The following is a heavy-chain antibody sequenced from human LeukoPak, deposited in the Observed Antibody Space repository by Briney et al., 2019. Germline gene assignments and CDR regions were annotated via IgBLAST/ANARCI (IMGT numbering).Heavy chain of an antibody. D-gene: IGHD2-8*01. CDR3: ARRPTSGYWYFDL. CDR1: GDSISSYF. J-gene: IGHJ2*01. V-gene: IGHV4-59*08. CDR2: IYHSGYT. Sequence: SETLSLTCTVSGDSISSYFWSWIRQSPGKGLEWIGYIYHSGYTNYNPSLKSRVTISVDTSKNQFSLKLSSVTAADTAVYYCARRPTSGYWYFDLWGRGTLVTVSS.